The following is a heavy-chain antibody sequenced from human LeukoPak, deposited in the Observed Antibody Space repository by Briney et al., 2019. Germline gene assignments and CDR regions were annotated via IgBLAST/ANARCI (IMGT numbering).Heavy chain of an antibody. D-gene: IGHD2/OR15-2a*01. CDR3: AREAFDY. CDR2: ISSSSSSYI. Sequence: GGSLRLSCAASEFTFNNYWMHWVRQAPGKGLEWVSSISSSSSSYIYYADSVKGRFTISRDNAKNSLYLQMNSLRAEDTAVYYCAREAFDYWGQGTLVTVSS. V-gene: IGHV3-21*01. J-gene: IGHJ4*02. CDR1: EFTFNNYW.